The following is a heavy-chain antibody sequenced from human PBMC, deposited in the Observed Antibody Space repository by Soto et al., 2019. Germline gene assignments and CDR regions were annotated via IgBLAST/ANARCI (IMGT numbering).Heavy chain of an antibody. Sequence: ASVKVSCKTSGYLFTSYGINWVRRAPGQGLEWLGWISAYNGDTNYAQKFQGRVTMTTDTSTSTAYMDLRSLRSDDTAVYYCARDTGATNTPHSNDYWGQGTLVTAPQ. CDR3: ARDTGATNTPHSNDY. D-gene: IGHD7-27*01. CDR1: GYLFTSYG. J-gene: IGHJ4*02. CDR2: ISAYNGDT. V-gene: IGHV1-18*01.